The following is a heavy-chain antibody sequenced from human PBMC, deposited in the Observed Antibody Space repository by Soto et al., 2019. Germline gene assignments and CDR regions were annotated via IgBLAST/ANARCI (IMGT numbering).Heavy chain of an antibody. J-gene: IGHJ6*02. CDR1: GFTFSSYA. CDR3: AKGRSSVSYYHGMDV. D-gene: IGHD6-6*01. CDR2: ISGSGGST. V-gene: IGHV3-23*01. Sequence: GGSLRLSCAASGFTFSSYAMSWVRQAPGKGLEWVSAISGSGGSTYYADSVKGRFTISRDNSKNTLYLEMNSLRADDTAVYYCAKGRSSVSYYHGMDVWGQGTKVTVSS.